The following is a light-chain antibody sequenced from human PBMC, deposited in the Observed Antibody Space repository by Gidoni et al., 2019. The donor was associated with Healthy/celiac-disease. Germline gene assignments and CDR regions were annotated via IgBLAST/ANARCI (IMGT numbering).Light chain of an antibody. J-gene: IGKJ5*01. CDR2: LGS. Sequence: DSVMTQSPLSLPVTPGEPASISCRSSQSLLHSNGYNYLDWYLQKPGQSPQLLIYLGSHRASGVPDRFSGSGSGPDFTLKLSRVEAEDVGVYYCMQALQTPTFGQGTRLEIK. CDR1: QSLLHSNGYNY. V-gene: IGKV2-28*01. CDR3: MQALQTPT.